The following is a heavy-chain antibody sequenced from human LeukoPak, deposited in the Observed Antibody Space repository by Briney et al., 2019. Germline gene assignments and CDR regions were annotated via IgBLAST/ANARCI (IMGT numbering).Heavy chain of an antibody. CDR2: ISGFNT. Sequence: GGSLRLSCTTSGFAFSNYAMNWVRQTPQKGPERVSGISGFNTYYADSVEGRFTIFRDNSKNVLYLQMDRLRAEDTAVYSCAKDVCTSPRCLLYFDSWGQGTLVTVSS. D-gene: IGHD2-8*01. CDR1: GFAFSNYA. V-gene: IGHV3-23*01. J-gene: IGHJ4*02. CDR3: AKDVCTSPRCLLYFDS.